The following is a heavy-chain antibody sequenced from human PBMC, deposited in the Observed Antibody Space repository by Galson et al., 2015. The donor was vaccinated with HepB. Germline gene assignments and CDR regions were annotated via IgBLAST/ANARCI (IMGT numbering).Heavy chain of an antibody. V-gene: IGHV4-39*01. D-gene: IGHD2-21*01. CDR2: FSHSGRT. J-gene: IGHJ4*02. CDR1: GASVSSSNYF. CDR3: ANADTDMVEI. Sequence: SETLSLTCTVSGASVSSSNYFWGWIRQPPGQGLEWIGTFSHSGRTYYNPSLRSRVIISVDASKNQLSLKLSSVIAADTAVYYCANADTDMVEIWGQGILVTVSS.